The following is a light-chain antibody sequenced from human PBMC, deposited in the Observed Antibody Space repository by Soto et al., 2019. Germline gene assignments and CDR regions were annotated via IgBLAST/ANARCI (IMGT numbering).Light chain of an antibody. V-gene: IGKV1-12*01. J-gene: IGKJ4*01. CDR3: QQSKTFPLT. CDR2: IAS. Sequence: DIPMTQSPSSVSASVGDRVTITCRASQDLTGWLTWYQQKPGKAPKVLIYIASRLQIGVPSRFSGRGSGTDFSLTISNLQPEDFATYFCQQSKTFPLTFGGGTKVEIK. CDR1: QDLTGW.